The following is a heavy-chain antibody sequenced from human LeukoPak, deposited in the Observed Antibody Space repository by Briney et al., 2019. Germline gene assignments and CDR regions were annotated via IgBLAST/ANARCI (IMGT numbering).Heavy chain of an antibody. CDR2: IYYSGST. CDR3: ARQSQKDGITIFGG. Sequence: PSETLSLTCTVSGGSISSSSYYWGWIRQPPGKGLEWIGSIYYSGSTYYNPSLKSRVTISVDTSKNQFSLKLSSVTAADTAVYYCARQSQKDGITIFGGWGQGTLVTVSS. D-gene: IGHD3-3*01. CDR1: GGSISSSSYY. J-gene: IGHJ4*02. V-gene: IGHV4-39*01.